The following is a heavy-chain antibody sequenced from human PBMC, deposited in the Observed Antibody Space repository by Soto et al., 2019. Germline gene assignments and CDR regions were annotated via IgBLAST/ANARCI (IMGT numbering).Heavy chain of an antibody. D-gene: IGHD3-10*01. J-gene: IGHJ6*02. Sequence: SETLSLPWTVSGYGISGDNVAWRRQPPGKGLEWIGYFRSSGGTSDNPSLKSRVAISADASTKQFSLTLSSVTAADTPVYYCVRQGIGVPHGLVDVWGQGTTVTVSS. V-gene: IGHV4-59*08. CDR2: FRSSGGT. CDR1: GYGISGDN. CDR3: VRQGIGVPHGLVDV.